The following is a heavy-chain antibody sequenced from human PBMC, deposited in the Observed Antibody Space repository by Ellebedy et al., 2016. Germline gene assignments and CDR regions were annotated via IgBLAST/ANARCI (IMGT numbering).Heavy chain of an antibody. D-gene: IGHD2-15*01. CDR3: ARGYCGGGRCYSFDS. CDR1: GYTFTSYW. CDR2: ILTDDSYT. V-gene: IGHV5-10-1*01. J-gene: IGHJ4*02. Sequence: GESLKISCKGSGYTFTSYWISWVRQVPGKGLEWMGGILTDDSYTNYSPSFQGHVTISSDKSINTVYLQWSSLKASDSAIYYCARGYCGGGRCYSFDSWGQGTLVAVSS.